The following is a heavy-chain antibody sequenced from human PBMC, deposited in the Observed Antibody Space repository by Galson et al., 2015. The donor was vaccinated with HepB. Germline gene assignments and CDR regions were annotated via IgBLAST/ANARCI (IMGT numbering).Heavy chain of an antibody. J-gene: IGHJ6*02. CDR2: ISYDGSNK. CDR1: GFTFSSYA. Sequence: LRLSCAASGFTFSSYAMHWVRQAPGKGLEWVAVISYDGSNKYYADSVKGRFTISRDNSKNTLYLQMNSLRAEDTAVYYCARGRRYYYGSSGYYPLSPYYYYYYGMDVWGQGTTVTVSS. CDR3: ARGRRYYYGSSGYYPLSPYYYYYYGMDV. D-gene: IGHD3-22*01. V-gene: IGHV3-30-3*01.